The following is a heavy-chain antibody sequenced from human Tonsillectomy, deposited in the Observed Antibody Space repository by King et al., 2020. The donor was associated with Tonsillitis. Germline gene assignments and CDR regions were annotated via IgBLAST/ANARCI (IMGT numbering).Heavy chain of an antibody. D-gene: IGHD6-19*01. CDR1: GGSYSGYY. J-gene: IGHJ3*02. V-gene: IGHV4-34*01. CDR3: ASRFVYTSGWYAFDAFDI. CDR2: INHSGST. Sequence: VQLQQWGAGLLKPSETLSLTCAVYGGSYSGYYWSWIRQPPGKGLEWIGEINHSGSTNYKPSLKSRVTISADTSTNQFSLKLSSVTAADTAVYYCASRFVYTSGWYAFDAFDIWGQGTMVTVSS.